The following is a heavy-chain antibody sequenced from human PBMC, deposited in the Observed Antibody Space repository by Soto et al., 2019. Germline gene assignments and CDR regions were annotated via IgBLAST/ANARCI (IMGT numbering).Heavy chain of an antibody. D-gene: IGHD3-22*01. CDR1: GYSFTTYW. V-gene: IGHV5-10-1*01. Sequence: GESLKISCQASGYSFTTYWITWVRRMPGKGLEWMGNFDPTDSFSNYSPSFQGHVTFSTDQSISTAYLQWSSLKASDTATYYCARHEEDRFLDHWGQGTQVTVSS. J-gene: IGHJ4*02. CDR3: ARHEEDRFLDH. CDR2: FDPTDSFS.